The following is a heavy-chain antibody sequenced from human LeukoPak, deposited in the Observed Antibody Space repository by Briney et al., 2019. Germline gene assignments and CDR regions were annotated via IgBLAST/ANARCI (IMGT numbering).Heavy chain of an antibody. CDR1: GGSISSYY. J-gene: IGHJ5*02. CDR3: ARERAGSSWHEGWFDP. Sequence: SETLSLTCIVSGGSISSYYWSWIRQPPRKGLEWIGYSYYSGSTNYNPSLKSRVTISVDTSKNQFSLKLSSVTAADTAVYYCARERAGSSWHEGWFDPWGQGTLVTVSS. V-gene: IGHV4-59*01. D-gene: IGHD6-13*01. CDR2: SYYSGST.